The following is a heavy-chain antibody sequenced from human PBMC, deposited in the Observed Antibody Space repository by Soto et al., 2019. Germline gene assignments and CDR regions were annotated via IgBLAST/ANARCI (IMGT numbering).Heavy chain of an antibody. V-gene: IGHV4-34*01. D-gene: IGHD3-10*01. CDR3: ARIGSGREWGWFDP. CDR2: INHSGST. J-gene: IGHJ5*02. CDR1: GGSFSGYY. Sequence: QVQLQQWGAGLLKPSETLSLTCDVSGGSFSGYYWSWIRQPPGKGLEWIGEINHSGSTNYNPSLKSRVTVSVDTSKNQFSLKLSSVTAADTAVYYCARIGSGREWGWFDPWGQGTLVTVSS.